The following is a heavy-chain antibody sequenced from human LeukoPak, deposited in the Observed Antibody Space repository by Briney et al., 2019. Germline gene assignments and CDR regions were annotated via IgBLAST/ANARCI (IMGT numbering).Heavy chain of an antibody. J-gene: IGHJ1*01. Sequence: ASVKVSCKASGYTFTSYAMHWVRQAPGQRLEWMGWINAGNGNTKYSRKFQGRVTITRDTSASTAYMELSSLRSEDTAVYYCARVACSTSCYQGAEYFQHWGQGTLVTVSS. V-gene: IGHV1-3*01. D-gene: IGHD2-2*01. CDR2: INAGNGNT. CDR1: GYTFTSYA. CDR3: ARVACSTSCYQGAEYFQH.